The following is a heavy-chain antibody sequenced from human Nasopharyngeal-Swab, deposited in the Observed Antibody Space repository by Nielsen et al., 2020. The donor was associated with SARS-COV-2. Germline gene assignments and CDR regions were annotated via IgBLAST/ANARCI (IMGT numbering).Heavy chain of an antibody. D-gene: IGHD3-22*01. V-gene: IGHV1-8*01. CDR3: ARGRYYDSSGYYRLPFDI. J-gene: IGHJ3*02. Sequence: WARQAPGQGLEWMGWMNPNSGNTGYAQKFQGRVTMTRNTSISTAYMELSSLRSEDTAVYYCARGRYYDSSGYYRLPFDIWGQGTMVTVSS. CDR2: MNPNSGNT.